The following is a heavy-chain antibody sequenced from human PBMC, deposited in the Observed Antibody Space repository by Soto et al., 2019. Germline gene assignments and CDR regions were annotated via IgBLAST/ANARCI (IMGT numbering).Heavy chain of an antibody. Sequence: QVQLVQSGAEVKEPGSSVKVSCKASGGGNLRDYRTTWVRWAPGQGLEWMGGIIPKLGSANYAQKLQGRVTITADESTNSVYMELRSLRSDDTAVYYCARGGEGYNFGAVYWGQGTPVTVSS. D-gene: IGHD5-12*01. V-gene: IGHV1-69*01. CDR1: GGGNLRDYR. J-gene: IGHJ4*02. CDR3: ARGGEGYNFGAVY. CDR2: IIPKLGSA.